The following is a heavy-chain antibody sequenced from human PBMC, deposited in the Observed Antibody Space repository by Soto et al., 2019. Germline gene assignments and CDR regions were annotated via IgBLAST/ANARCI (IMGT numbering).Heavy chain of an antibody. CDR1: GFTFCNSW. CDR3: ATAEVDY. CDR2: TNSDGSST. V-gene: IGHV3-74*01. Sequence: GGSLRLACAASGFTFCNSWMHWVRQAPGEGLEWVSRTNSDGSSTNYADSVKGRFTVSRDNAKNTLYLQMTSLRAEDTAVYYCATAEVDYWGPGTLVTVSS. J-gene: IGHJ4*02.